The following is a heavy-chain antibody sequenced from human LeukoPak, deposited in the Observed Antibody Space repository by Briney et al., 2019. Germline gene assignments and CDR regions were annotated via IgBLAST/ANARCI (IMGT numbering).Heavy chain of an antibody. CDR2: IYHSGST. Sequence: SETLSLTCTVSGYSISSGYYWGWIRQPPGKGLEWIGSIYHSGSTYYNPSLKSRVTISVDTSKNQFSLKLSSVTAADTAVYYCARERNYYDSRTVDYWGQGTLVTVSS. CDR3: ARERNYYDSRTVDY. V-gene: IGHV4-38-2*02. D-gene: IGHD3-22*01. J-gene: IGHJ4*02. CDR1: GYSISSGYY.